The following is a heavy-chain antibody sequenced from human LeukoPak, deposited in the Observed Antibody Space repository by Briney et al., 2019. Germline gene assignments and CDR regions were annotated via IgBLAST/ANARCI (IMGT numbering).Heavy chain of an antibody. V-gene: IGHV4-39*01. CDR3: ARTQLGSGYYYRHFDY. Sequence: NPSEPLSLTCTVSGGSISSSSYYWGWIRQPPGKGPEWIGSIWYSGSTYYNPSLKSRVTISVDTSKNQFSLKLSSVTAADTAVYYCARTQLGSGYYYRHFDYWGQGTLVTVSS. CDR2: IWYSGST. CDR1: GGSISSSSYY. D-gene: IGHD3-22*01. J-gene: IGHJ4*02.